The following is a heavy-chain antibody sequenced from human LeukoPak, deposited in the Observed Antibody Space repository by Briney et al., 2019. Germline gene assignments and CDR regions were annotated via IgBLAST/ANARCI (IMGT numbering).Heavy chain of an antibody. V-gene: IGHV4-39*07. CDR3: ARELPYYYDSSGTKGPFDY. CDR1: GGSISSGGYY. CDR2: IYHSGST. D-gene: IGHD3-22*01. Sequence: SQTLSLTCTVSGGSISSGGYYWSWIRQPPGKGLEWIGSIYHSGSTYYNPSLKSRVTISVDTSKNQFSLKLSSVTAADTAVYYCARELPYYYDSSGTKGPFDYWGQGTLVTVSS. J-gene: IGHJ4*02.